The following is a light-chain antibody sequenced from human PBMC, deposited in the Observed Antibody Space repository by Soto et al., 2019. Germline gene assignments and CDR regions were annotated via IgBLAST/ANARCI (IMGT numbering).Light chain of an antibody. CDR1: QSVSSY. CDR3: QQRSNWPLT. J-gene: IGKJ4*01. Sequence: EIVLAQSPATLSLSPGERATLSCRASQSVSSYLACYQQKPGQAPRLLIYDTSNRATGIPVRFSGSGSGTDFTLTISSLEPEDFAVYYCQQRSNWPLTFGGGTKVEI. V-gene: IGKV3-11*01. CDR2: DTS.